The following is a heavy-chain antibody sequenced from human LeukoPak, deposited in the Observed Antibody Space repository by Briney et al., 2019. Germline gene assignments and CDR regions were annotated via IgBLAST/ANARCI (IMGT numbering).Heavy chain of an antibody. D-gene: IGHD3-22*01. V-gene: IGHV3-21*01. CDR3: AKEGYYDSSGYLVAFDI. J-gene: IGHJ3*02. Sequence: GGSLRLSCAASGFTFSSYSMNWVRQAPGKGLEWVSSISSSSSYIYYADSVKGRFTISRDNAKNSLYLQMNSLRAEDTAVYYCAKEGYYDSSGYLVAFDIWGQGTMVTVSS. CDR2: ISSSSSYI. CDR1: GFTFSSYS.